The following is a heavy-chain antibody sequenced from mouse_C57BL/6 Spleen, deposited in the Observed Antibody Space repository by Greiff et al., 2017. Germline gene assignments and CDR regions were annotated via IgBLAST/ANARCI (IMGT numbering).Heavy chain of an antibody. Sequence: EVQLVESEGGLVQPGSSMKLSCTASGFTFSDYYMAWVRQVPEKGLEWVANINYDGSSTYYLDSLKSRFIISRDNAKNILYLQMSSLKAEDTATYYCARPYGSSSAWFAYWGQGTLVTVSA. D-gene: IGHD1-1*01. CDR1: GFTFSDYY. J-gene: IGHJ3*01. CDR3: ARPYGSSSAWFAY. CDR2: INYDGSST. V-gene: IGHV5-16*01.